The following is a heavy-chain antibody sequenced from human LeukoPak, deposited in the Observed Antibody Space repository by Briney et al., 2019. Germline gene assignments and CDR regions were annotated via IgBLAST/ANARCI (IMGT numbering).Heavy chain of an antibody. CDR2: IYYSGST. CDR1: GGSISSYY. CDR3: ARDFPEGNGAITMLRGVRLHRRTYFDY. J-gene: IGHJ4*02. V-gene: IGHV4-59*12. Sequence: SETLSLTCTVSGGSISSYYWSWIRQPPGKGLEWIGYIYYSGSTNYNPSLKSRVTISVDTSKNQFSLKLTSVTAADTAVYYCARDFPEGNGAITMLRGVRLHRRTYFDYWGQGTLVTVSS. D-gene: IGHD3-10*01.